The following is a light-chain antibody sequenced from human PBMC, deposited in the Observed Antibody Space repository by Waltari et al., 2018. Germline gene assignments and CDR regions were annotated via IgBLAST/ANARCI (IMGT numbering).Light chain of an antibody. J-gene: IGLJ3*02. CDR2: RDT. V-gene: IGLV3-9*01. Sequence: SYDLAQPLSVSVAQGQSARISCGGSNIETKSVHWYQQKPGQAPVLVIYRDTNRPSAIPDRFSASNSGNTATLIISRAQAGDEADYYCQVWDSDTYWVFGGGTRLTVL. CDR1: NIETKS. CDR3: QVWDSDTYWV.